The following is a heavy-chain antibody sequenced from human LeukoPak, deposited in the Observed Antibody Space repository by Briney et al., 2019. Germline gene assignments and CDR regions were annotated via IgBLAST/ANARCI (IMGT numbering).Heavy chain of an antibody. Sequence: ASVKVSCKGSGYTFTNYGIDWVRQAPGQGLEWMGWISAYNGNTNYAQKFQGRVTLTTDASTSTACMELRSLISDDTAVYYCAIMGARWGFDYWGQGTLVTVPA. CDR2: ISAYNGNT. V-gene: IGHV1-18*01. CDR3: AIMGARWGFDY. CDR1: GYTFTNYG. J-gene: IGHJ4*02. D-gene: IGHD3-16*01.